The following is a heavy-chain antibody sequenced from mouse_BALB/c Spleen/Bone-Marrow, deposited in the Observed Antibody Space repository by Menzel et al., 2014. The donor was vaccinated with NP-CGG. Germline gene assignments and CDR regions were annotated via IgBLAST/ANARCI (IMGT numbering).Heavy chain of an antibody. Sequence: VKLQESGAELVKPGASVKLSCKASGYTFTSYWMHWVKQRPGQGLEWIGEINPSNGRTNYNEKFKSKATLTVDKSSSTAYMQLSSLTSEDSAVYYCARFIMITTDYAMDYWGQGTSVTVSS. CDR2: INPSNGRT. V-gene: IGHV1S81*02. J-gene: IGHJ4*01. CDR3: ARFIMITTDYAMDY. D-gene: IGHD2-4*01. CDR1: GYTFTSYW.